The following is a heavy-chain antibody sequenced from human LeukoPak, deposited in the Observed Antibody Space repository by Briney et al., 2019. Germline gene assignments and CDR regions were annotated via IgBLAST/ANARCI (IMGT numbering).Heavy chain of an antibody. D-gene: IGHD2-15*01. CDR1: GFTVSSYW. J-gene: IGHJ4*02. CDR2: INGDGSST. Sequence: PGGSLRLSCAASGFTVSSYWMYLVRQAPGKGLVWVSLINGDGSSTNYADSVEGRFTISSDNAKNSLYLQMNSLRAEDTAVYYCARGSQAYCSGGSCYSILPYYFDYWGQGTLVTVSS. V-gene: IGHV3-74*01. CDR3: ARGSQAYCSGGSCYSILPYYFDY.